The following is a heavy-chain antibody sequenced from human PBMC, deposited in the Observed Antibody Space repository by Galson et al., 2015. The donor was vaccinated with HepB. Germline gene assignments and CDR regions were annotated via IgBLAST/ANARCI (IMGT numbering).Heavy chain of an antibody. V-gene: IGHV3-73*01. CDR3: TRLPNWGSKAFDV. J-gene: IGHJ3*01. CDR2: VASKPQNYAT. Sequence: SLRLSCAASGFTFNTYTMHWVRQAPGKGLEWVARVASKPQNYATVYAAPVTGRFTVSRDDSKNTAYLIMTSLQSEDTAVYYCTRLPNWGSKAFDVWGQGTLVSVSS. D-gene: IGHD7-27*01. CDR1: GFTFNTYT.